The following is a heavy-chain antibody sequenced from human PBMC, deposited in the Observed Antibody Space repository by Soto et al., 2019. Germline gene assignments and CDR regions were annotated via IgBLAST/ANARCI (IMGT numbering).Heavy chain of an antibody. Sequence: GGSLRLSCAASGFTFSSYSMNWVRQAPGKGLEWVSSISSSSSYIYYADSVKGRFTISRDNAKNSLYLQMNSLRAEDTAVYYCARDVPTVPYYYYYGMDVWGQGTTVTVSS. J-gene: IGHJ6*02. CDR2: ISSSSSYI. CDR1: GFTFSSYS. V-gene: IGHV3-21*01. CDR3: ARDVPTVPYYYYYGMDV. D-gene: IGHD4-4*01.